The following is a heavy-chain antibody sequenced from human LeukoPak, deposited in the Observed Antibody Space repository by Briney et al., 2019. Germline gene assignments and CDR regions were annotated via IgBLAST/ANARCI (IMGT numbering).Heavy chain of an antibody. Sequence: ASVKLSRKASGYTFTSYGISWVRQASGKVRKWKGWIGAYHGNANDAQKLQGRVPRTTDTSSSTPYMGLRSLRSDDTAVYYCARSGPAVVSLYYFDDWGQGTLVTVSS. V-gene: IGHV1-18*01. CDR1: GYTFTSYG. D-gene: IGHD4-23*01. J-gene: IGHJ4*02. CDR3: ARSGPAVVSLYYFDD. CDR2: IGAYHGNA.